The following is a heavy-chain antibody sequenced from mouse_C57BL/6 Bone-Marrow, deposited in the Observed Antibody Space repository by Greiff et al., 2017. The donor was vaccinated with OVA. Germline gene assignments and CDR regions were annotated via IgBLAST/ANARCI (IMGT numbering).Heavy chain of an antibody. CDR3: TRSGYDYAWFAY. V-gene: IGHV1-15*01. CDR1: GYTFTDYE. D-gene: IGHD2-4*01. Sequence: QVQLQQSGAELVRHGASVTLSCKASGYTFTDYEMHWVKQTPVHGLEWIGAIDPETGGTAYNQKFKGKAILTADKSSSTAYLELRSLTSEDSAVYYCTRSGYDYAWFAYWGQGTLVTVSA. J-gene: IGHJ3*01. CDR2: IDPETGGT.